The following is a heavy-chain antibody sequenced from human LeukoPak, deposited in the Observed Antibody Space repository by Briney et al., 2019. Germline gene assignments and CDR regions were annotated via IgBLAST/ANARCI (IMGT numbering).Heavy chain of an antibody. J-gene: IGHJ3*02. V-gene: IGHV4-59*08. CDR3: ATQELVPAALNAFDI. CDR2: LYESGTT. Sequence: SETLSLTCSVSGGSISSYSWSWIRQPPGKGLEWIGYLYESGTTNYKASLKSRVTTSVDTSKNHFSLRLSSVTAADTAVYYCATQELVPAALNAFDIWGKGTLVTVSS. D-gene: IGHD2-2*01. CDR1: GGSISSYS.